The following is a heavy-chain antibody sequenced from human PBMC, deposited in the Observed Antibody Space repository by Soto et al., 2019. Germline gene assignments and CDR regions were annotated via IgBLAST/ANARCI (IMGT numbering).Heavy chain of an antibody. CDR2: ISGGGANT. V-gene: IGHV3-23*01. J-gene: IGHJ3*01. CDR3: AKERSCSATSCYGGFDV. D-gene: IGHD2-2*01. CDR1: GFSFSSYA. Sequence: EVQLLESGGDLVQSGGSLRLSCAASGFSFSSYAMSWVRQAPGRGLEWVSTISGGGANTQYAESVKGRFTISRDNSKNTLHLQMTALRADDTALYFCAKERSCSATSCYGGFDVWGQGTVVTVSS.